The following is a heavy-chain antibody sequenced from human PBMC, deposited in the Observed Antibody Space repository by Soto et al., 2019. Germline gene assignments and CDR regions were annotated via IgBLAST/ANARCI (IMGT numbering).Heavy chain of an antibody. Sequence: PSETLSLTCAVSGGSISSGGYSWSWIRQPPGKGLERIGYIYHSGSTYYNPSLKSRVTISVDTSKNQFSLKLSSVTAADTAVYYCAREGVSSSWYYYYGMDVWGQGTTVTVS. CDR3: AREGVSSSWYYYYGMDV. CDR2: IYHSGST. D-gene: IGHD6-13*01. CDR1: GGSISSGGYS. J-gene: IGHJ6*02. V-gene: IGHV4-30-2*01.